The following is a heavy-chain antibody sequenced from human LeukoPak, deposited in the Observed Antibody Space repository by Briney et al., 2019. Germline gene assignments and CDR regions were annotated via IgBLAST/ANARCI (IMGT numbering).Heavy chain of an antibody. Sequence: SETLSLTCAVYGGAFSGYYWSWIRQPPGKGLEWIGEINRSGSTKYNPSLKSRVTISVDTSKKQFSLKLRSVTAADTAVYYCARALSSGWYNSWGRGTLVTVSS. CDR2: INRSGST. V-gene: IGHV4-34*01. D-gene: IGHD6-19*01. CDR1: GGAFSGYY. CDR3: ARALSSGWYNS. J-gene: IGHJ5*01.